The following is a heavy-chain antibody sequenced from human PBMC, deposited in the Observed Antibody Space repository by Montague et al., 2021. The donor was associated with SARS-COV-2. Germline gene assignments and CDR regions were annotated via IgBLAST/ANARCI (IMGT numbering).Heavy chain of an antibody. CDR3: AREPLAAAGYYFDY. V-gene: IGHV3-30-3*01. CDR1: GFTFSSYA. Sequence: SLRLSCAASGFTFSSYAMHWVRQAPGKGLEWVAVISYDGSNKHYADSVKGRFTISRDNSKNTLYLQMNSLRAEDTAVYYCAREPLAAAGYYFDYWGQGTLVTVSS. D-gene: IGHD6-13*01. J-gene: IGHJ4*02. CDR2: ISYDGSNK.